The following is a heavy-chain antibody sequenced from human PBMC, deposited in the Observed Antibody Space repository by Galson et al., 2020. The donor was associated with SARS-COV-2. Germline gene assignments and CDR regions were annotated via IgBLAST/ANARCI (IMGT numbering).Heavy chain of an antibody. CDR2: IYYSGST. CDR3: ASIAVAEQGY. V-gene: IGHV4-39*01. Sequence: SETLSLTCTVSGGSISSSSYYWGWIRQPPGKGLEWIGSIYYSGSTYYNPSLKSRVTISVDTSKNQFSLKLSSVTAADTAVYYCASIAVAEQGYWGQGTLVTVSS. CDR1: GGSISSSSYY. J-gene: IGHJ4*02. D-gene: IGHD6-19*01.